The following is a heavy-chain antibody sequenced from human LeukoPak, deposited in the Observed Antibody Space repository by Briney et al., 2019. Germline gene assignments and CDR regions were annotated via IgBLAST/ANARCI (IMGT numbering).Heavy chain of an antibody. J-gene: IGHJ4*02. CDR2: IWYDGSNK. V-gene: IGHV3-33*01. D-gene: IGHD5-18*01. CDR3: ARDQGVDTIPRVYVDH. Sequence: GGSLRLSCAASGFTFSSYGMHWVRQAPGKGLEWVAVIWYDGSNKYYADSVKGRFTISRDNSKNTLYLQLNSLRAEDTAVYYCARDQGVDTIPRVYVDHWGQGTLVTVSS. CDR1: GFTFSSYG.